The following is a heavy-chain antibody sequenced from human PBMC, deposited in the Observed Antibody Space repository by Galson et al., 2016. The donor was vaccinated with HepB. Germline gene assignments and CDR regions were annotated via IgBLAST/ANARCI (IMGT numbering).Heavy chain of an antibody. D-gene: IGHD5-24*01. CDR3: ASLRDGYNLNY. CDR2: VYYSGTT. V-gene: IGHV4-39*01. J-gene: IGHJ4*02. Sequence: SETLSLTCTVSGVSISSASYFWGWIRQPPGRGLEWLGRVYYSGTTYYNPSLKSRVTISADTSKNQFSLKLTSVTAADTAVYYCASLRDGYNLNYWGQGPLVTVSS. CDR1: GVSISSASYF.